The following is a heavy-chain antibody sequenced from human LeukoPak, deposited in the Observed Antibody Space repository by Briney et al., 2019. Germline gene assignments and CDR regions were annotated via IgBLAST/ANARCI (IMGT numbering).Heavy chain of an antibody. CDR2: IYYSGST. CDR1: GGSISSYY. V-gene: IGHV4-59*01. J-gene: IGHJ4*02. CDR3: ARLAAPYYFDY. D-gene: IGHD6-25*01. Sequence: SSETLSLTCTVSGGSISSYYWSWIRQPPGKGLEWIGYIYYSGSTNYNPSLKSRVTISVDTSKNQFSLKLSSVTAADTAVYYCARLAAPYYFDYWGQGTLVTVSS.